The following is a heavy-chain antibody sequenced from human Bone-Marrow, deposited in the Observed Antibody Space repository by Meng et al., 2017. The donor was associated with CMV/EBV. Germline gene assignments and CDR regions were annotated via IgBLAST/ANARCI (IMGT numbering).Heavy chain of an antibody. V-gene: IGHV1-2*02. Sequence: ASVKVSCKASGYTFTGYYMHWVRQAPGQGLEWMGWINPNSGGTNYAQKFQGRVTMTRDTSISTAYMELRSLRSDDTAVYYCARDPVNIAAADYYHYYGMDVWGQGTTVTVSS. CDR2: INPNSGGT. CDR3: ARDPVNIAAADYYHYYGMDV. D-gene: IGHD6-13*01. J-gene: IGHJ6*02. CDR1: GYTFTGYY.